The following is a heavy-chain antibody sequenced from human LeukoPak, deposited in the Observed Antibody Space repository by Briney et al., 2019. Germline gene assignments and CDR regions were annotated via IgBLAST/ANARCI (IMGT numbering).Heavy chain of an antibody. Sequence: GGSLRLSCEASGFTFGSYWMSWVRQAPGKGLEWVANIKQDGSEKYYVDSVKGRFTISRDNAKNSLYLQMNSLRAEDTAVYYCARENYAASFDYWGKGTLVTVSS. CDR2: IKQDGSEK. V-gene: IGHV3-7*01. CDR1: GFTFGSYW. J-gene: IGHJ4*02. CDR3: ARENYAASFDY. D-gene: IGHD1-7*01.